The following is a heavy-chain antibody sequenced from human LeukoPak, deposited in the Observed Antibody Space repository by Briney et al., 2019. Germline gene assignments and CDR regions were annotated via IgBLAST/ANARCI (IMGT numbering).Heavy chain of an antibody. Sequence: SETLSLTCTVSGGSISSSSYYWGWIRQPPGKGLEWIGSIYYSGSTYYNPSLKSRVTISVDTSKNQFSLKLSSVTAADTAVYYCARRGRGRGGNWYFDLWGRGTLVTVSS. CDR1: GGSISSSSYY. V-gene: IGHV4-39*01. J-gene: IGHJ2*01. CDR2: IYYSGST. D-gene: IGHD2-15*01. CDR3: ARRGRGRGGNWYFDL.